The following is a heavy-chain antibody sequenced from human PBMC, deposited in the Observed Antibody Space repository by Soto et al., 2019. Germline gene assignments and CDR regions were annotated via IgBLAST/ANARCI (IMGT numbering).Heavy chain of an antibody. V-gene: IGHV3-23*01. D-gene: IGHD2-15*01. CDR1: GFTFSNYA. Sequence: EVRLLESGGGLVQPGESLRLSCATSGFTFSNYAMSWVRQAPGKGPEWVAAISGSGGSTYYADSVKGRYTISRGNSENTRYLQMSSVRAEATALYDCAKGDCVGGNCFSIFDDWGLGTLVTVSS. CDR2: ISGSGGST. J-gene: IGHJ4*02. CDR3: AKGDCVGGNCFSIFDD.